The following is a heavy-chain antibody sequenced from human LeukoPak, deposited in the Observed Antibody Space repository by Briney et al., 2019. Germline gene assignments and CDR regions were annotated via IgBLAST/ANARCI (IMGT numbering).Heavy chain of an antibody. CDR1: GGSISSSN. D-gene: IGHD2/OR15-2a*01. CDR3: ARDFYY. V-gene: IGHV3-21*01. J-gene: IGHJ4*02. Sequence: ETLSLTCAVSGGSISSSNWWSWVRQPPGKGLEWVSSISSSSSYIYYADSVKGRFTISRDNAKNSLYLQMNSLRAEDTAVYYCARDFYYWGQGTLVTVSS. CDR2: ISSSSSYI.